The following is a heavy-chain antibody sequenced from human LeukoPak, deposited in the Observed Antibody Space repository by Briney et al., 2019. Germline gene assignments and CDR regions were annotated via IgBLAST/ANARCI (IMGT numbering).Heavy chain of an antibody. CDR3: ARAAPDAFDI. CDR1: GGSISSGGYY. Sequence: SETLSLTCTVSGGSISSGGYYWSWIRQNPGKGLEWIAYIYYSGNTYYSPSLKSRVTISVDTSKNQFSLKLSSVTAADTAVYYCARAAPDAFDIWGQGTMVTVSS. J-gene: IGHJ3*02. CDR2: IYYSGNT. V-gene: IGHV4-31*03.